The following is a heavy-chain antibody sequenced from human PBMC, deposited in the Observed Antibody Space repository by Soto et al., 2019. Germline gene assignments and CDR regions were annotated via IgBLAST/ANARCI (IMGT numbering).Heavy chain of an antibody. CDR2: IYFTGST. Sequence: QVQLQESGPGLVKPSETVSLTCTVSGGSISNYYWSWIRQPPGKGLEWIGYIYFTGSTRYNSSLKSRVTISVDTSKNQFSLKLYAVTAADTAVYYCARVGSGYVRGFDYWGQGSLVTVSS. J-gene: IGHJ4*02. CDR1: GGSISNYY. V-gene: IGHV4-59*01. CDR3: ARVGSGYVRGFDY. D-gene: IGHD5-12*01.